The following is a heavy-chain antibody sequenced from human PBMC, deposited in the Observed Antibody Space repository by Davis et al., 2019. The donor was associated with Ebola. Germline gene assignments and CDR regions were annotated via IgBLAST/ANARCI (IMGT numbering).Heavy chain of an antibody. J-gene: IGHJ3*02. CDR1: GFTFSNYG. Sequence: PGGSLRLSCAASGFTFSNYGMHWVRQAPGKGLEWVAVISYHTINRHYADSVTGRFTTSRDNSKNTLYLQMNGLRVEDTAIYYCAKDTSNIWFDIWGQGTMVTVSS. CDR2: ISYHTINR. CDR3: AKDTSNIWFDI. D-gene: IGHD1-26*01. V-gene: IGHV3-30*18.